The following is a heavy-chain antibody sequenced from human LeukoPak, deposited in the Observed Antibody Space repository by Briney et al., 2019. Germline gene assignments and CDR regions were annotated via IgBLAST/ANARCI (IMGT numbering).Heavy chain of an antibody. V-gene: IGHV3-30*02. CDR2: IRYDGSNK. CDR3: AKDITVMIGDAFDI. D-gene: IGHD3-22*01. Sequence: QPGGSLRLSCAASGFTFSSYGMHWVRQAPGKGLEWVAFIRYDGSNKYYADSVKGRFTISRDNSKNTLYLQMNSLRAEDMAVYYCAKDITVMIGDAFDIWGQGTMVTVSS. CDR1: GFTFSSYG. J-gene: IGHJ3*02.